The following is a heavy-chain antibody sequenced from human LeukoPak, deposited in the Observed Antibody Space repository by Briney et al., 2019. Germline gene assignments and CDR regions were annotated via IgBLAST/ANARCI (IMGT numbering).Heavy chain of an antibody. CDR1: GFTFSSYA. CDR3: AKGRPGAYYFDY. CDR2: ISGSGGST. Sequence: PGGFLRSSCPASGFTFSSYAMSWVRQAPGKGLEWVSAISGSGGSTYYADSVKGRFTISRDNSKNTLSLQVNSLGAEDTAVYYCAKGRPGAYYFDYWGQGTLVTVSS. V-gene: IGHV3-23*01. D-gene: IGHD3-10*01. J-gene: IGHJ4*02.